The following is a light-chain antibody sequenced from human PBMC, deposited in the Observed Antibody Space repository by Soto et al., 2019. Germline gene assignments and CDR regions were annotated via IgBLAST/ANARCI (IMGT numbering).Light chain of an antibody. CDR2: EVT. Sequence: QSALTQPPSASGALGQSVTISCTGTSSDVGGYNSVSWHQQHPGKAPKLMIYEVTNRPSGVPDRFSGSKSGNTASLTVSGLQAEDEVDYYGRSFACGGNPVLFGGGTKLTVL. V-gene: IGLV2-8*01. CDR3: RSFACGGNPVL. CDR1: SSDVGGYNS. J-gene: IGLJ2*01.